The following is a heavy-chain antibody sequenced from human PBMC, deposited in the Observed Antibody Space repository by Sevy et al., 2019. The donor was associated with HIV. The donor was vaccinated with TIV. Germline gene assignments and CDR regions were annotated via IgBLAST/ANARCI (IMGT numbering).Heavy chain of an antibody. D-gene: IGHD3-22*01. Sequence: GGSLRLSCAASGFTFSDYCVNWVRQAPGKGLEWVSSISDSSFYIYYADSVKGRFTISRDNAKNSLYLQMNSLRAEDTAVYYCARENYYDSSGSPDAFDIWGQGTMVTVSS. CDR3: ARENYYDSSGSPDAFDI. CDR2: ISDSSFYI. V-gene: IGHV3-21*01. J-gene: IGHJ3*02. CDR1: GFTFSDYC.